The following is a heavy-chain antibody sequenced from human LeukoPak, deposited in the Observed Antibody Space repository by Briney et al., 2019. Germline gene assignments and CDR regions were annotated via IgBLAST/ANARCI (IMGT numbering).Heavy chain of an antibody. CDR1: GYTFTNYA. V-gene: IGHV1-3*01. J-gene: IGHJ6*02. D-gene: IGHD2-2*01. CDR3: ARSILVVPVASHYNYGVDV. CDR2: INPGNGDT. Sequence: ASVKVSCKGSGYTFTNYAVHWVRQAPGQRLEWLGWINPGNGDTKYSQNFQGRVTVTSDTSAATAYVELNSLTSEDTAVYYCARSILVVPVASHYNYGVDVWGQGTTVTVSS.